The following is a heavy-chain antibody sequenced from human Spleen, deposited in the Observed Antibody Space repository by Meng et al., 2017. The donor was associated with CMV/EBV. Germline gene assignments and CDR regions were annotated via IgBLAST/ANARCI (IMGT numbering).Heavy chain of an antibody. CDR3: ARGYCSSTSCYRQDSSSVAHFDY. D-gene: IGHD2-2*02. V-gene: IGHV1-8*02. CDR1: GGTFSSYT. Sequence: ASVKVSCKASGGTFSSYTISWVRQATGQGLEWMGWMNPNSGNTGYAQKFQGRVTMTRNTSISTAYMELSSLRSEDTAVYYCARGYCSSTSCYRQDSSSVAHFDYWGQGTLVTVSS. J-gene: IGHJ4*02. CDR2: MNPNSGNT.